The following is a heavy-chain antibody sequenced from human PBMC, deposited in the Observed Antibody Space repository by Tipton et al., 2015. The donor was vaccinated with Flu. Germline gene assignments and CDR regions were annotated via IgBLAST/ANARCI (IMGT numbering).Heavy chain of an antibody. Sequence: TLSLTCTVSGSSITNYYLTWIRQPPGKPLAWIGYTSFSGNTNFNPSLRSRVSMSVDSSKSQFSLKMTSLSAAETATYFCARNKGTGYEDFWGQGTLVTVSS. D-gene: IGHD1-1*01. CDR2: TSFSGNT. V-gene: IGHV4-59*01. CDR1: GSSITNYY. J-gene: IGHJ4*02. CDR3: ARNKGTGYEDF.